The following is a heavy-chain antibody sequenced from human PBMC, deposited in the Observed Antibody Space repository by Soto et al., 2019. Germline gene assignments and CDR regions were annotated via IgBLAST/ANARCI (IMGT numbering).Heavy chain of an antibody. CDR1: GGTFSSYA. D-gene: IGHD6-6*01. V-gene: IGHV1-69*13. CDR2: IIPIFGTA. J-gene: IGHJ5*02. Sequence: ASVKVSCKASGGTFSSYAISWVRQAPGQGPEWMGGIIPIFGTANYARKFQGRVTITADESTSTAYMELSSLRSEDTAVYYCARVSVYSSSSWFDPWGQGTLVTVSS. CDR3: ARVSVYSSSSWFDP.